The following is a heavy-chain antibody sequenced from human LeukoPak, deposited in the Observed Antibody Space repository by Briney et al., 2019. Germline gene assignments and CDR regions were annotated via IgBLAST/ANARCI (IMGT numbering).Heavy chain of an antibody. V-gene: IGHV4-39*01. CDR2: IYYSGST. D-gene: IGHD1-26*01. CDR1: GGSISSSSYY. Sequence: SETLSLTCTVSGGSISSSSYYWGWIRQPPGKGLEWIGSIYYSGSTYYNPSLKSRVTISVDTSKNQFSLKLSSVTAADTAVYYCARQGVGRSTNAGYWGQGTLVTVSS. J-gene: IGHJ4*02. CDR3: ARQGVGRSTNAGY.